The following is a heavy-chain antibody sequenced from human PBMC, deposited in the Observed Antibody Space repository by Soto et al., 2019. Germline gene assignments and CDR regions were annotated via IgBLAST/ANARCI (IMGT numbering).Heavy chain of an antibody. V-gene: IGHV4-61*01. CDR2: IYYSGST. CDR1: GGSVSSGSYY. D-gene: IGHD2-21*01. CDR3: ARDLGDLYNWFDP. J-gene: IGHJ5*02. Sequence: ETLSLTCTVSGGSVSSGSYYWSWIRQPPGKGLEWIGYIYYSGSTNYNPSLKSRVTISVDTSKNQFSLKLSSVTAADTAVYYCARDLGDLYNWFDPWGQGTLVTVSS.